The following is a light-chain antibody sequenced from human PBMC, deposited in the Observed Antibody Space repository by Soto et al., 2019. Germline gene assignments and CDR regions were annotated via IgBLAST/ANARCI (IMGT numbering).Light chain of an antibody. CDR2: EVS. CDR3: SSYTGSSTLYV. J-gene: IGLJ1*01. Sequence: QSVLTQPASVSGSPGQSITISCTGTSSDVGGYNYVSWYQQHPGKAPELMIYEVSNRPSGVSNRFSGSKSGNTASLTISGLQAEDEADYSCSSYTGSSTLYVFGTGTKVTVL. V-gene: IGLV2-14*01. CDR1: SSDVGGYNY.